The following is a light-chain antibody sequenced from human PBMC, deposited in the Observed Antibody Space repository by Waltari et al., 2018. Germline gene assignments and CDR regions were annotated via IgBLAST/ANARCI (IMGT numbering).Light chain of an antibody. V-gene: IGKV3-20*01. Sequence: EIVLTQSPGTLSLSPGERATLSCRASQSVSSSYFSWYQQKPGQAPRLLIYGASGRATGIPDRFRGRGSGTDFTLTISRLEPEDFAVYYCQQYGKTFGQGTKVEIK. CDR2: GAS. CDR1: QSVSSSY. CDR3: QQYGKT. J-gene: IGKJ1*01.